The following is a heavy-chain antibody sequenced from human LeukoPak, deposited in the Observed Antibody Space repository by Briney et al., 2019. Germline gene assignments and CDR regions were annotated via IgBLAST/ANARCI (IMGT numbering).Heavy chain of an antibody. D-gene: IGHD1-26*01. J-gene: IGHJ1*01. Sequence: GASVKVSCKASGYTFTSYYMHWVRQAPGQGLEWMGIINPGGGSTSYAQKFQGRVTMTRDTSTSTVYMELSSLRSEDTAVYYCARDWRERTLQHWGQGTLVTVSS. CDR2: INPGGGST. CDR3: ARDWRERTLQH. V-gene: IGHV1-46*01. CDR1: GYTFTSYY.